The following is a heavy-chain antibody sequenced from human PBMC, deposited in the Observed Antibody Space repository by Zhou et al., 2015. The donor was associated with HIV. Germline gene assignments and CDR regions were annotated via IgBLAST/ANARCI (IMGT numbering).Heavy chain of an antibody. CDR1: GGTFGTYA. Sequence: QVYLVQSGAEVKKPGSSVKVSCKASGGTFGTYAITWVRQAPGRGLEWVGKIVPLFGTTTYAQRFPGRVAITADESTSTAYMELSSLRSEDTAVYYCARLHPFAVAAPYFDYWGQGTLVTVSS. D-gene: IGHD2-15*01. J-gene: IGHJ4*02. V-gene: IGHV1-69*18. CDR2: IVPLFGTT. CDR3: ARLHPFAVAAPYFDY.